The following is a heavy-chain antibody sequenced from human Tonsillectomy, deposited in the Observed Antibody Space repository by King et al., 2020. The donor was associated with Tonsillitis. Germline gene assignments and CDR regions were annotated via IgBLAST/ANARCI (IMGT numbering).Heavy chain of an antibody. CDR3: AREPGIAAAGDWFDP. CDR2: INHSGST. Sequence: VQLQQWGAGLLKPSETLSLTCAVYGGSFSGYYWSWIRQPPGKGLEWIGEINHSGSTNHNPSLKSRVTISVDTSKNQFSLKLSSVTAADTAVYYCAREPGIAAAGDWFDPWGQGTLVTVSS. CDR1: GGSFSGYY. D-gene: IGHD6-13*01. V-gene: IGHV4-34*01. J-gene: IGHJ5*02.